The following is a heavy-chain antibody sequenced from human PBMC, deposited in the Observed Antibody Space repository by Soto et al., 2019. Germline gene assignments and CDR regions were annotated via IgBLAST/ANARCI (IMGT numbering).Heavy chain of an antibody. CDR2: VYPGDSNA. D-gene: IGHD4-17*01. CDR1: GYIFTDYW. CDR3: TTDADGNSHNSFDM. J-gene: IGHJ3*02. V-gene: IGHV5-51*01. Sequence: EVQLVQSGAEVKEPGESLKISCQVSGYIFTDYWIGWVRQMPGRGLEWVGIVYPGDSNARYSPSFQGQVTISADKSISTAYLQWSSLKASDTAMYYCTTDADGNSHNSFDMWGQGTMVTVSS.